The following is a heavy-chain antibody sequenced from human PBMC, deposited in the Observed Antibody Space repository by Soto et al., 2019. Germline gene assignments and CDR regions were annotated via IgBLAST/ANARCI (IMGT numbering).Heavy chain of an antibody. V-gene: IGHV4-34*01. CDR3: NLGIAVAGYYFDY. CDR1: GGSFSGYY. J-gene: IGHJ4*02. CDR2: INHSGST. D-gene: IGHD6-19*01. Sequence: FLTCAVYGGSFSGYYWSWIRQPPGKGLEWIGEINHSGSTNYNPSLKSRVTISVDASKNQFSLKLSSVTAADTAVYYCNLGIAVAGYYFDYWGQGTLVTVSS.